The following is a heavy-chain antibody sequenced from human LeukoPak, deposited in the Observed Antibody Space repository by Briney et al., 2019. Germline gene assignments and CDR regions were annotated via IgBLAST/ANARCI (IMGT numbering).Heavy chain of an antibody. D-gene: IGHD3-22*01. CDR3: ARARGDYYDSSRVAFDI. Sequence: PSETLSLTCTVSGGSISSYYWSWIRQPPGKGLEWIGYIYTSGSTNYNPSLKSRVTISVDTSKNQFSLKLSPVTAADTAVYYCARARGDYYDSSRVAFDIWGQRTLVTVSS. CDR2: IYTSGST. J-gene: IGHJ3*02. V-gene: IGHV4-4*09. CDR1: GGSISSYY.